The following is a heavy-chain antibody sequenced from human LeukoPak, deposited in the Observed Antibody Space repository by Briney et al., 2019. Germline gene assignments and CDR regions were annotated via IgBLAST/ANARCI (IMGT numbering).Heavy chain of an antibody. CDR1: GGSISSYY. CDR2: IYTSGST. Sequence: PSETLSLTCTVSGGSISSYYWSWIRQPPGKGLEWIGYIYTSGSTNYNPSLKSRVTMSVDTSKNQFSLKLSSVTAADTAVYYCARGGTSIAVAVAGWFDPWGQGTLVTVSS. J-gene: IGHJ5*02. D-gene: IGHD6-19*01. CDR3: ARGGTSIAVAVAGWFDP. V-gene: IGHV4-4*09.